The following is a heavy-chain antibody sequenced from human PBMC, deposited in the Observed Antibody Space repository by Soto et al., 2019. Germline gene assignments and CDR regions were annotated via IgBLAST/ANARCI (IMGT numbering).Heavy chain of an antibody. J-gene: IGHJ4*02. CDR1: GYTFTSYD. Sequence: ASVKVSCKASGYTFTSYDINWVRQATGQGLEWMGWMNPNSGNTGYAQKFQGRVTMTRNTSISTAYMELSSLRSEDTAVYYCARGQALSGYDSPEFDYWGQGTLVTVSS. V-gene: IGHV1-8*01. CDR2: MNPNSGNT. CDR3: ARGQALSGYDSPEFDY. D-gene: IGHD5-12*01.